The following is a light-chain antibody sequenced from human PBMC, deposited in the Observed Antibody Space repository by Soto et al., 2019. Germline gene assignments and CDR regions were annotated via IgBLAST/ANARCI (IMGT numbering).Light chain of an antibody. CDR2: DAS. CDR3: QQYSTYST. J-gene: IGKJ1*01. V-gene: IGKV1-5*01. CDR1: QSISSS. Sequence: DIQMTQSPSTLSASVGDIVTITCRASQSISSSLAWYQQKPGKAPKLLIYDASNLESGVPSIFSGSGSGTEFTLTISSLPPDDFATYYCQQYSTYSTFGQGTKVDIK.